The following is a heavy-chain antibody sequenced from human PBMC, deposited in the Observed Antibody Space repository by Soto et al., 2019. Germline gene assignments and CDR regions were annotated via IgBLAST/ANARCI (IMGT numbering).Heavy chain of an antibody. Sequence: PGGSLRLSCAASGFTFNNYAMSWVRQTPGKGLEWVSAIAGDGFTTYYADSVKGRFTVSRDNSKETLYLQMNSLRAEDTGVYYCAKDHRYYSPSGSPHYWGQGTLVTVSS. CDR3: AKDHRYYSPSGSPHY. D-gene: IGHD3-10*01. CDR1: GFTFNNYA. CDR2: IAGDGFTT. J-gene: IGHJ4*02. V-gene: IGHV3-23*01.